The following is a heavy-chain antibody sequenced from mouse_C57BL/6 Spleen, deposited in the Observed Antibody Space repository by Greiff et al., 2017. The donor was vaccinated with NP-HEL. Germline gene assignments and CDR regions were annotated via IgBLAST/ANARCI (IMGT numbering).Heavy chain of an antibody. J-gene: IGHJ1*03. CDR1: GYSFTGYY. D-gene: IGHD1-1*01. Sequence: VQLQQSGPELVKPGASVKISCKASGYSFTGYYMNWVKQRPEKSLEWIGEINPSTGGTTYNQKFKAKATLTVDKSSRTSYMQCKSLTSEDSAVYYCALYYYGSSYGYFDVWGTGTTVTVSS. CDR2: INPSTGGT. V-gene: IGHV1-42*01. CDR3: ALYYYGSSYGYFDV.